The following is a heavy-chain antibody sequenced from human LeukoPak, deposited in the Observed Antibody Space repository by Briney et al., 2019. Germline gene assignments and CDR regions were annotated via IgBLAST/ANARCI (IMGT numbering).Heavy chain of an antibody. Sequence: ASVKVSCKASGYTFTGYYMHWVRQAPGQGLEWMGWINPNSGGTNYAQKFQGRVTMTRDTSITTAYMELSSLGSDDTAVYYCARETDYSPYFFYYYMDVWGKGTTVTVSS. V-gene: IGHV1-2*02. CDR2: INPNSGGT. CDR1: GYTFTGYY. CDR3: ARETDYSPYFFYYYMDV. J-gene: IGHJ6*03. D-gene: IGHD2-15*01.